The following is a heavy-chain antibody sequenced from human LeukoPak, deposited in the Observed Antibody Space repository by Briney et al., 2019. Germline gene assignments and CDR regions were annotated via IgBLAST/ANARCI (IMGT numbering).Heavy chain of an antibody. J-gene: IGHJ4*02. V-gene: IGHV3-73*01. CDR1: GFNVSRRY. CDR2: IRSKANSYAT. D-gene: IGHD1-1*01. CDR3: TSGLSVRRSNNTPVDY. Sequence: GGSLRLSCAASGFNVSRRYMNWVRQASGKGLEWVGRIRSKANSYATVYAASVKGRFTISRDDSKNTAYLQMNSLKTEDTAVYYCTSGLSVRRSNNTPVDYWGQGTLVTVSS.